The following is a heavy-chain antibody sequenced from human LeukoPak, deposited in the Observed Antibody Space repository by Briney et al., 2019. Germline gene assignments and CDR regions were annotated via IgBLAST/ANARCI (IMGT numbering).Heavy chain of an antibody. CDR3: ARDSSWFDP. J-gene: IGHJ5*02. CDR1: GFTFSNYW. V-gene: IGHV3-74*01. Sequence: GGSLRLSCAASGFTFSNYWMHWVRQAPGKGLVWVSRINSDGINTSYADSVKGRFTISRDNAKNTLNLQMNSLRAEDTAVYYCARDSSWFDPWGQGTLVTVSS. CDR2: INSDGINT.